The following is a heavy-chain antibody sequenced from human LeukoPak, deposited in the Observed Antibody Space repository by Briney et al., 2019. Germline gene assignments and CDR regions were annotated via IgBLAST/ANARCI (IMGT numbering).Heavy chain of an antibody. CDR2: IYHSGST. Sequence: SETLSLTCAVSGFSISSGYYWGWIRQPPGKGLEWIGSIYHSGSTYYNPSLKSRVTISVDTSKNQFSLKLSSVTAADTAVYYCARGGGYYNYWGQGTLVTVSS. CDR1: GFSISSGYY. CDR3: ARGGGYYNY. J-gene: IGHJ4*02. V-gene: IGHV4-38-2*01. D-gene: IGHD3-3*01.